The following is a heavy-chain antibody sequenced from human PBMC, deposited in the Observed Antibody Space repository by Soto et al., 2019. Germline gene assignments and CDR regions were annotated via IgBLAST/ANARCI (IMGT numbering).Heavy chain of an antibody. J-gene: IGHJ4*02. Sequence: VQLVESGGGLVRPGGSLRLSCAASGFTFDDHVMHWVRQAPGKGLEWISAITWNSVALDYADSVKGRFTISRDNAKNSLYLQMNSLRPEDTALYYCAKERVRDFDGWGQGTLVTVSS. CDR3: AKERVRDFDG. V-gene: IGHV3-9*01. CDR2: ITWNSVAL. CDR1: GFTFDDHV. D-gene: IGHD3-9*01.